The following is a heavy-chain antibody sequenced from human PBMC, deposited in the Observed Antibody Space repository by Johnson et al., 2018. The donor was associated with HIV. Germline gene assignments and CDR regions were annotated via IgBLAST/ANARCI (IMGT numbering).Heavy chain of an antibody. Sequence: VQLVESGGGVVRRGGSLRLSCAASGFMFDEYGMSWVRQAPGQGLAWVCGINWNGENVGYADSVKGGYTVSRDNAKDSLVLEMNSLRVEDTGLYYWARAMYDYESSGNYYGGFDIWGQGTMVSVFS. CDR1: GFMFDEYG. D-gene: IGHD3-22*01. CDR3: ARAMYDYESSGNYYGGFDI. CDR2: INWNGENV. V-gene: IGHV3-20*04. J-gene: IGHJ3*02.